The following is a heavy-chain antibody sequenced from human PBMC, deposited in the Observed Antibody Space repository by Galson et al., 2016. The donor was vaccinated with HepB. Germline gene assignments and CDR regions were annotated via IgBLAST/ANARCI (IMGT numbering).Heavy chain of an antibody. D-gene: IGHD6-19*01. V-gene: IGHV3-23*01. J-gene: IGHJ4*02. Sequence: SLRLSCAASGFTFRNYALSWVRRALGKGLEWVSHIDGPTPSTHYADSVRGRFSIYRDNSRDTLYLQMDSLTAEDSAIYYCTTWLSHHFDYWGQGTRVTVSS. CDR1: GFTFRNYA. CDR3: TTWLSHHFDY. CDR2: IDGPTPST.